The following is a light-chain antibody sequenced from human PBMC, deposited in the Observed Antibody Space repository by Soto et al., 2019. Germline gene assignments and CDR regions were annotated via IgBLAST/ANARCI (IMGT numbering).Light chain of an antibody. V-gene: IGKV3-20*01. CDR3: QQYGSSGT. Sequence: EIVLTQSPATLSLSPGERATLSCRASQYVSSFLAWYQQKAGQAPRLLISGASNRASGIPDRFSGSGSGTDFTLTISRLEPEDFAVYYCQQYGSSGTFGQGTKVDI. CDR1: QYVSSF. J-gene: IGKJ1*01. CDR2: GAS.